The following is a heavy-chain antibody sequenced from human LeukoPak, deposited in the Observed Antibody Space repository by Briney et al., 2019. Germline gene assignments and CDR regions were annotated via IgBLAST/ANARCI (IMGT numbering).Heavy chain of an antibody. J-gene: IGHJ4*02. Sequence: PGGSLRLSCAASGFTLSSYGMHWVRQAPGKGLEWVAVIWYDGSNKYYADSVKGRFTISRDNSKNTLYLQMNSLRAEDTAVYYCARGVGSDDSSGYLDYWGQGTLVTVSS. CDR3: ARGVGSDDSSGYLDY. D-gene: IGHD3-22*01. CDR1: GFTLSSYG. CDR2: IWYDGSNK. V-gene: IGHV3-33*01.